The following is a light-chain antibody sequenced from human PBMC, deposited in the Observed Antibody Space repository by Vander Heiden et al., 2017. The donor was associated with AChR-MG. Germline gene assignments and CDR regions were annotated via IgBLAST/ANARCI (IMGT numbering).Light chain of an antibody. CDR2: DAS. CDR1: QSISSW. J-gene: IGKJ1*01. V-gene: IGKV1-5*01. CDR3: QQYNSYWT. Sequence: DIQMTQSPSTLSASVGDRVTITCRASQSISSWLAWYQQKPGKAPKLLIYDASRLESGVPSRFSGSGSGTEFTLTISSLQPDDFANYYCQQYNSYWTFGQRTKVEIK.